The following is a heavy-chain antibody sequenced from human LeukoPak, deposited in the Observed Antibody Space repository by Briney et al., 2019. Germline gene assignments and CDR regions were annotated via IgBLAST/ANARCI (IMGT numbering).Heavy chain of an antibody. V-gene: IGHV4-38-2*02. CDR3: ARGKSRRSHIDY. CDR1: AYSSSSGYY. Sequence: SETLSFTCTVSAYSSSSGYYLGRIRQPPVKGLDWIGGIYRSGSTDYNLSVRSRVTIAVDTSKNQFSLKLSSVTAADTAVYYCARGKSRRSHIDYWGQGTLVTVSS. J-gene: IGHJ4*02. D-gene: IGHD1-26*01. CDR2: IYRSGST.